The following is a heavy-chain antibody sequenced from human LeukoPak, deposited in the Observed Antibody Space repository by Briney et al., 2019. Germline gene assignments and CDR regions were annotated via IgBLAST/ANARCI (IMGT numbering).Heavy chain of an antibody. V-gene: IGHV4-39*07. CDR3: ARARRGYSYGAFDY. J-gene: IGHJ4*02. Sequence: SETLSLTCTVSGGSISSSSYYWGWIRQPPGKGLEWIGSIYYSGSTNYNPSLKSRVTISVDTSKNQFSLKLSSVTAADTAVYYCARARRGYSYGAFDYRGQGTLVTVSS. CDR2: IYYSGST. D-gene: IGHD5-18*01. CDR1: GGSISSSSYY.